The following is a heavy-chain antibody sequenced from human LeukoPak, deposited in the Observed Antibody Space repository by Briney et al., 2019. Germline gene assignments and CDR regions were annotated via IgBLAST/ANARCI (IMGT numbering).Heavy chain of an antibody. CDR2: IYYSGST. D-gene: IGHD5-18*01. V-gene: IGHV4-31*03. CDR1: GGSISSGGYY. Sequence: SETLSLTCTVSGGSISSGGYYWSWIRQHPGKGLEWIGYIYYSGSTYYNPSLKSRVTISVDTSKNQFSLKLSSVTAADTAVYYCARVGPGYSYGPQDFDYWGQGTLVTVSS. J-gene: IGHJ4*02. CDR3: ARVGPGYSYGPQDFDY.